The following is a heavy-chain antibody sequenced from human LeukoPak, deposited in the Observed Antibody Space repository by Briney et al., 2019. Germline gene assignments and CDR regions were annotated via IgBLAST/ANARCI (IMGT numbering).Heavy chain of an antibody. CDR1: GFTFSSYA. J-gene: IGHJ4*02. Sequence: GGSLRLSWAASGFTFSSYAMHWVRQAPGKELEGVAVLSYNGRSEYYADSVKDRSTISRDNSKNTLYLQMNSLRAEDTAVYYCAKNLVPSQWELLKVYFDYWGQGTLVTVSS. CDR3: AKNLVPSQWELLKVYFDY. V-gene: IGHV3-30-3*02. D-gene: IGHD1-26*01. CDR2: LSYNGRSE.